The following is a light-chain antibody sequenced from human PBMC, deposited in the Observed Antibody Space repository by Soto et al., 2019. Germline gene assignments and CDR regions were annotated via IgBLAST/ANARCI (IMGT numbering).Light chain of an antibody. V-gene: IGKV1-17*01. CDR3: QQLNSYPWT. J-gene: IGKJ1*01. Sequence: IQMTQSPSSLSASVGDRVTITCRASQGIRTELSWYQQKPGKAPNLLIYSASTLQSGVPSRFSGSGSGTDFTLTNSSLXXXXFATYYCQQLNSYPWTFGQGTKVDIK. CDR2: SAS. CDR1: QGIRTE.